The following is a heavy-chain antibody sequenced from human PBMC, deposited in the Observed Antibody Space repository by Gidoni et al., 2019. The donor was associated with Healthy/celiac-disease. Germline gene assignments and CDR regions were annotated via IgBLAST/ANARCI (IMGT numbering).Heavy chain of an antibody. CDR1: GFTFDDYA. V-gene: IGHV3-9*01. CDR2: ISWNSGSI. J-gene: IGHJ6*02. CDR3: AKDRGYSSGWIYYYYYGMDV. D-gene: IGHD6-19*01. Sequence: EVQLVESGGGLVQPGRSLRLSCAASGFTFDDYAMHWVRQAPGKGREWVSGISWNSGSIGDADSVKGRFTISRDNAKNSLYLQMNSLRAEDTALYYCAKDRGYSSGWIYYYYYGMDVWGQGTTVTVSS.